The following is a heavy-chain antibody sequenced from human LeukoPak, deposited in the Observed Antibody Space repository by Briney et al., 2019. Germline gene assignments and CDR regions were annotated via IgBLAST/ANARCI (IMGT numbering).Heavy chain of an antibody. CDR3: ARDDYCSGGSCYGWFDP. J-gene: IGHJ5*02. V-gene: IGHV1-69*04. CDR2: IIPIFGIA. D-gene: IGHD2-15*01. CDR1: GGTFSSYA. Sequence: SVKVSCKASGGTFSSYAISWVRQAPGQGLEWMGRIIPIFGIANYAQKFQSRVTITADKSTSTAYMELSSLRSEDTAVHYCARDDYCSGGSCYGWFDPWGQGTLVTVSS.